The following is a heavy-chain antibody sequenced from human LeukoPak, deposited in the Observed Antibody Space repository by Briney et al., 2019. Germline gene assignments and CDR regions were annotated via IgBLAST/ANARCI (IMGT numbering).Heavy chain of an antibody. V-gene: IGHV1-46*01. Sequence: ASVKVSCKASGYTFTSYYMHWVRQAPGQGLEWMGIINPSGGSTSYAQKFQGRVTMTRDTSTSTVYMELSSLRSDDTAVYYCARDGPYMVATRGTLDYWGQGTLVTVSS. CDR2: INPSGGST. CDR3: ARDGPYMVATRGTLDY. D-gene: IGHD5-12*01. CDR1: GYTFTSYY. J-gene: IGHJ4*02.